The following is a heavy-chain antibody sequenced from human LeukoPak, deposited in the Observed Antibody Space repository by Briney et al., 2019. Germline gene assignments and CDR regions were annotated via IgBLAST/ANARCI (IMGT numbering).Heavy chain of an antibody. CDR1: GGSISSSSYY. V-gene: IGHV4-39*07. D-gene: IGHD3-10*01. CDR2: INHSGST. CDR3: ARVAKHFRGGLSFYYMDV. J-gene: IGHJ6*03. Sequence: SETLSLTCTVFGGSISSSSYYWGWIRQPPGKGLEWIGEINHSGSTNYNPSLKSRVTISLDTSKNQFSLKVISVTAADTAVYYCARVAKHFRGGLSFYYMDVWGKGTTVTISS.